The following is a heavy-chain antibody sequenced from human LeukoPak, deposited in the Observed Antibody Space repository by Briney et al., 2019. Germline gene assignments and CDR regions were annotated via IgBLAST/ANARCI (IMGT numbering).Heavy chain of an antibody. CDR2: IIPIFGTA. CDR1: GGTFSSYV. J-gene: IGHJ6*02. CDR3: ASPTQYYYGSGSYFRMAGYYGMDV. D-gene: IGHD3-10*01. V-gene: IGHV1-69*13. Sequence: SVTVSCKASGGTFSSYVISWVRQAPGQGLEWMGGIIPIFGTANYAQKFQGRVTITADESTSAAYMELSSLRSEDTAVYYCASPTQYYYGSGSYFRMAGYYGMDVWGQGTTVIVSS.